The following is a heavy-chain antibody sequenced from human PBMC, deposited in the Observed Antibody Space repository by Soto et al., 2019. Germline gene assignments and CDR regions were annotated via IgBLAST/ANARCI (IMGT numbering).Heavy chain of an antibody. Sequence: LRLSCAASGFTFDDYAMHWVRQAPGKGLEWVSGISWNSGSIGYADSVKGRFTSSRDNAKNSLYLQMNSLRAEDTALYYCAKDLNTAMVAFDDWGQGALVTVSS. V-gene: IGHV3-9*01. CDR3: AKDLNTAMVAFDD. CDR1: GFTFDDYA. D-gene: IGHD5-18*01. J-gene: IGHJ4*02. CDR2: ISWNSGSI.